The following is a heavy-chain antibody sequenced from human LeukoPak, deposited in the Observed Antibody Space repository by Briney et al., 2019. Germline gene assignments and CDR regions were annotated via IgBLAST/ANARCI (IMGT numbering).Heavy chain of an antibody. CDR1: GYPFTTSW. CDR3: AIINHPDGRVY. D-gene: IGHD5-24*01. J-gene: IGHJ4*02. Sequence: GESLKISCQGFGYPFTTSWIGWVRQLPGKGLEWTAIIYAGNSDAKYSPSFQGQVSISTDRSISTAYLHWSSLKATDTAIYYCAIINHPDGRVYWGQGTLVTVSS. V-gene: IGHV5-51*01. CDR2: IYAGNSDA.